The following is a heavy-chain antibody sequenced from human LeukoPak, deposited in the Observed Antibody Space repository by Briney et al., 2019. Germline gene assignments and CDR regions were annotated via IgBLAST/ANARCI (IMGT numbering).Heavy chain of an antibody. J-gene: IGHJ5*02. V-gene: IGHV3-11*01. CDR2: ISSSGSTI. CDR3: ARKVYSGGYLNWFDP. D-gene: IGHD1-26*01. CDR1: GFTFSDYY. Sequence: AGGSLRLSCAASGFTFSDYYMSWIRQAPGKGLEWVSYISSSGSTIYYADSVKGRFTISRDNAKNSLYLQMNSLRAEDTAVYYCARKVYSGGYLNWFDPWGQGTLVTVSS.